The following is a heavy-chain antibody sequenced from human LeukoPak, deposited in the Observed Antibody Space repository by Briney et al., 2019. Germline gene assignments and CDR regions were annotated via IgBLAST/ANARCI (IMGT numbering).Heavy chain of an antibody. J-gene: IGHJ6*02. V-gene: IGHV1-8*01. CDR1: GYTFTNYD. CDR3: ATGGAHSRAYYYYYYGMDV. D-gene: IGHD1-14*01. Sequence: ASVKVSCKTSGYTFTNYDINWVRQATGQGLEWLGWMSPNNGNTGYAQKFQGRVTMTRDTSINTAYMELSSLRSEDTAVYYCATGGAHSRAYYYYYYGMDVWGQGTTVTVSS. CDR2: MSPNNGNT.